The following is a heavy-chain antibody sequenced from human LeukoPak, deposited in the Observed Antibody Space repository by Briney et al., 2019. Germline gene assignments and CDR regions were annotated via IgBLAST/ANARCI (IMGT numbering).Heavy chain of an antibody. CDR2: ISSSSSTI. CDR3: ARSVFQGSFDI. Sequence: GGSLRLSCAASGFTFSSYSMNWVRQAPGKGLEWGSYISSSSSTIQYADSVKGRFTISRDNAKDSLYLQMNSLRAEDTAVYFCARSVFQGSFDIWGQGTLVTVSS. CDR1: GFTFSSYS. J-gene: IGHJ3*02. D-gene: IGHD5/OR15-5a*01. V-gene: IGHV3-48*01.